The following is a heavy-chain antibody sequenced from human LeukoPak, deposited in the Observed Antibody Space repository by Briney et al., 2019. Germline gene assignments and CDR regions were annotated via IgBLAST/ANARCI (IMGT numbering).Heavy chain of an antibody. CDR1: GFTFSYYS. J-gene: IGHJ4*02. V-gene: IGHV3-21*01. Sequence: PGGSLRLSCAASGFTFSYYSINWVRQAPGKGLEWVSSISRTSSYIYYTDAVKGRSTISRDNAKNSLYLQMNSLRAEDTAVYYCARDPDYYGSGSYYNHYFDYWGQGTLVTVSS. CDR3: ARDPDYYGSGSYYNHYFDY. D-gene: IGHD3-10*01. CDR2: ISRTSSYI.